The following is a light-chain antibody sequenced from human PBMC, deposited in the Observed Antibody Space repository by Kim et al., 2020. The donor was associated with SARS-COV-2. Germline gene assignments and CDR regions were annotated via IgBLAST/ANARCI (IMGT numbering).Light chain of an antibody. Sequence: SYELTQPPSVSVAPGKTARITCGGNNIRSKSVHWYQQKPGQAPVLVIYYDSDRPSGIPERFSGSNSGNTATLTISRVEAGDEADYYCQVWVGSSDHVVFG. J-gene: IGLJ2*01. CDR1: NIRSKS. V-gene: IGLV3-21*04. CDR2: YDS. CDR3: QVWVGSSDHVV.